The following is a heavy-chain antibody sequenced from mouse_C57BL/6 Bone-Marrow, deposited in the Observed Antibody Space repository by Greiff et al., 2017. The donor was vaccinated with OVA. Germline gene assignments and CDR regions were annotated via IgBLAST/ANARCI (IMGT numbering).Heavy chain of an antibody. J-gene: IGHJ1*03. CDR1: GYTFTSYW. D-gene: IGHD1-1*01. CDR2: IHPNSGST. V-gene: IGHV1-64*01. Sequence: QVQLQQPGAELVKPGASVKLSCKASGYTFTSYWMHWVKQRPGQGLEWIGMIHPNSGSTNYNEKFKSKATLTVDKSSSTAYMQLSSLTSEDSAVYDCARRDYGSSYPYWYFDVWGTGTTVTVSS. CDR3: ARRDYGSSYPYWYFDV.